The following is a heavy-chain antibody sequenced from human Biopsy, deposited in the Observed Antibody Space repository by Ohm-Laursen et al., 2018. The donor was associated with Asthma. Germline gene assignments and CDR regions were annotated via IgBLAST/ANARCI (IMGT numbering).Heavy chain of an antibody. J-gene: IGHJ6*02. V-gene: IGHV1-18*01. CDR3: ARAVGYLHYYGIDV. CDR2: ISVYNGNT. Sequence: SVKVSCKTSGYTFNSARITWVRQAPGQGLEWMGWISVYNGNTKVAQKLQDRVTMITDTSTSTAYMELRSLRSDDTAVYFCARAVGYLHYYGIDVWGQGTTVTVS. D-gene: IGHD4-23*01. CDR1: GYTFNSAR.